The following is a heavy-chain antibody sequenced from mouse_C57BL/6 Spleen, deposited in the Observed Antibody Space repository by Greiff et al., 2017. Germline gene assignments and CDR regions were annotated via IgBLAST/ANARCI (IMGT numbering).Heavy chain of an antibody. CDR2: ISSGSSTI. Sequence: EVQRVESGGGLVKPGGSLKLSCAASGFTFSDYGMHWVRQAPEKGLEWVAYISSGSSTIYYADTVKGRFAISRDNAKNTLFLQMTSLRSEDTAMYYCAKYGSNYAMDYWGQGTSVTVSS. D-gene: IGHD1-1*01. CDR3: AKYGSNYAMDY. J-gene: IGHJ4*01. CDR1: GFTFSDYG. V-gene: IGHV5-17*01.